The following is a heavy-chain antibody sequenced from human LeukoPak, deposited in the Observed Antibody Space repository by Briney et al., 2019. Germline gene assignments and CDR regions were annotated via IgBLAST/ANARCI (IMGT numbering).Heavy chain of an antibody. CDR1: GGSISSSSYY. J-gene: IGHJ5*02. Sequence: SETLSLTCTVSGGSISSSSYYWGWIRQPPGKGLELIGSIYYSGSTYYNPSLKSRVTISVDTSKNQFSLKLSSVTAADTAVYYCASVVVSAINWFDPWGQGTLVTVSS. D-gene: IGHD2-15*01. CDR2: IYYSGST. V-gene: IGHV4-39*01. CDR3: ASVVVSAINWFDP.